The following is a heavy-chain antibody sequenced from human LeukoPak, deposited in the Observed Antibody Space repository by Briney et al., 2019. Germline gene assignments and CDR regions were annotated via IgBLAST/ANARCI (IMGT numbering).Heavy chain of an antibody. CDR2: INPSGGDT. D-gene: IGHD2-21*02. J-gene: IGHJ4*02. V-gene: IGHV1-46*01. CDR3: ARTYCAEDCSIRYFDY. CDR1: GYILTSYN. Sequence: ASVKVSCKASGYILTSYNMHWVRQAPGQGLEWLGIINPSGGDTKYAQKFQGRVTLTRDKSTSTVYMELSSLTSDDTAVYYCARTYCAEDCSIRYFDYWGQGTLVTVSS.